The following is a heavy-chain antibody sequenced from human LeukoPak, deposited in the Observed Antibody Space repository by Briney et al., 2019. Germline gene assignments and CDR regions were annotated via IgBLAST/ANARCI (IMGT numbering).Heavy chain of an antibody. Sequence: GSLKLSFAASGFTFSSYSMSWVRQAPGKGLEWVANIKQDGSVQFYMDSLKGRFSVSRDNAKNSLYLQMNGLRVEDTAVYYCTRLQIAVAGPNWFDPWGQGTLVTVSS. D-gene: IGHD6-19*01. J-gene: IGHJ5*02. CDR3: TRLQIAVAGPNWFDP. V-gene: IGHV3-7*01. CDR1: GFTFSSYS. CDR2: IKQDGSVQ.